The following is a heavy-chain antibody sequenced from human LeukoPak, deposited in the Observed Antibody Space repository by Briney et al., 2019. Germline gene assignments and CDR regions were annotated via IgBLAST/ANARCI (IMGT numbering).Heavy chain of an antibody. V-gene: IGHV3-23*01. J-gene: IGHJ6*02. Sequence: PGGSLRLSCAASGFTFNNYAMTWVRQSPEKGLEWVSVISAIGGDTSYADSAKGRFTISRDNSKNTLYLKMNSLRAEDTAVYYCARDPLFVVTATQADYWYYGLDVWGQGTTVTVSS. CDR1: GFTFNNYA. D-gene: IGHD2-15*01. CDR3: ARDPLFVVTATQADYWYYGLDV. CDR2: ISAIGGDT.